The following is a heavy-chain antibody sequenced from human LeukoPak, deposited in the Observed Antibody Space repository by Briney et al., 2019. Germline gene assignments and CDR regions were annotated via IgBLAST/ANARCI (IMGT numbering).Heavy chain of an antibody. CDR3: ARDRVQLVQADAFDI. Sequence: QSGGSLRLSCATSGFTFSTHGMHWVRQAPGKGLQWVAFIRYDGSNKYYADSVKGRFNISRDNSKNTLYPQMNSLRAEDAAVYYCARDRVQLVQADAFDIWGQGTMVTVSS. V-gene: IGHV3-30*02. CDR1: GFTFSTHG. CDR2: IRYDGSNK. J-gene: IGHJ3*02. D-gene: IGHD6-13*01.